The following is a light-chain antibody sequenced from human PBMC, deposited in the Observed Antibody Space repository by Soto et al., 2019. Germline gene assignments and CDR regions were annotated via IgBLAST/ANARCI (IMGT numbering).Light chain of an antibody. CDR1: NSDVGGYKY. Sequence: QSALTQPASVSGSPGQSITISCTGTNSDVGGYKYVSWYQHLPGKVPRLMIYEVSNRPSGVSNRFSGSKSGNTASLTISGLQAEDEADYYCSSYTGSSLVFGGGTKVTVL. CDR2: EVS. J-gene: IGLJ2*01. CDR3: SSYTGSSLV. V-gene: IGLV2-14*01.